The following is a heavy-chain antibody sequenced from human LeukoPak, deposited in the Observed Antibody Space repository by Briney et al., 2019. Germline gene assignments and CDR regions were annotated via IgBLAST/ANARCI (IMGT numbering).Heavy chain of an antibody. D-gene: IGHD3-9*01. CDR1: GYTFICYY. CDR2: INPNSGGT. J-gene: IGHJ5*02. Sequence: ASVKVSCKPSGYTFICYYMHWVPQAPGQRLEWMGWINPNSGGTNYAQKFQGRVTMTTDTSTSTAYMELRSLRSDDTAVYYCARGITIEGFDPWGQGTLVTVSS. CDR3: ARGITIEGFDP. V-gene: IGHV1-2*02.